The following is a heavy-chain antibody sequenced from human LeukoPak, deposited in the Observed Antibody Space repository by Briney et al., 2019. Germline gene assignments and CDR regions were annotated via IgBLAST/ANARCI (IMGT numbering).Heavy chain of an antibody. V-gene: IGHV3-33*06. Sequence: GGSLRLSCAASGFTFSSYGMHWVRQAPGKRLEWVAVIWYDGSNNYYADSVKGRFTISRDNSKNKLYLQMNSLRAEDTAVYYCAKGAVDIDYWGQGTLVTVSS. J-gene: IGHJ4*02. CDR3: AKGAVDIDY. D-gene: IGHD5-12*01. CDR1: GFTFSSYG. CDR2: IWYDGSNN.